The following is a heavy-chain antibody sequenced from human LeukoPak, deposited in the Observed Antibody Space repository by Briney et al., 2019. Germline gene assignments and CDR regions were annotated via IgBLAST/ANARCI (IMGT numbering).Heavy chain of an antibody. V-gene: IGHV3-74*01. J-gene: IGHJ6*02. CDR3: VRDYQFIQEV. Sequence: GSLRLSCVASGFTFSNYWMLWVRQAPGKGLMWVSLISTDGKSTRYAESVKGRFTISRDNAKNALYLQMDILRVEDTALYLCVRDYQFIQEVWGQGTTVTVSS. CDR2: ISTDGKST. D-gene: IGHD2-2*01. CDR1: GFTFSNYW.